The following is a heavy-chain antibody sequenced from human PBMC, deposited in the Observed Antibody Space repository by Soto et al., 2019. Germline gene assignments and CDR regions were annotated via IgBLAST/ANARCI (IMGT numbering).Heavy chain of an antibody. CDR1: GFTFSNAW. Sequence: EVQLVESGGGLVKPGGSLRLSCAASGFTFSNAWMSWVRQAPGKGLEWVGRIKSKTDGGTTDYAAPVKGRFTISRDDSKNTLYLQMNSLKTEDTAVYYCNVDPRYYDSSGYYPYYFDYWGQGTLVTVSS. D-gene: IGHD3-22*01. CDR3: NVDPRYYDSSGYYPYYFDY. J-gene: IGHJ4*02. CDR2: IKSKTDGGTT. V-gene: IGHV3-15*01.